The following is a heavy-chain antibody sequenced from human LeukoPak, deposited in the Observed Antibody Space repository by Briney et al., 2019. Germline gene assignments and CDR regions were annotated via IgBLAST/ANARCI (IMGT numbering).Heavy chain of an antibody. CDR3: ARGRYYGMDV. CDR2: VNSDGSST. Sequence: PGGSLRLSCAASGFTFASYWMHWVRQAPGKGLVWVSRVNSDGSSTTYADSVKGRFTISRDNAKNTLYLQMNSLRAEDTAVYYCARGRYYGMDVWGQGTTVTVSS. J-gene: IGHJ6*02. V-gene: IGHV3-74*01. CDR1: GFTFASYW.